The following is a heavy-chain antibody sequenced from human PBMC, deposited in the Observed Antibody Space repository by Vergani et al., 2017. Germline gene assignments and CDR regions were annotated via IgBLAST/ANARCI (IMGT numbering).Heavy chain of an antibody. J-gene: IGHJ4*02. CDR3: AKDYNIMGALHY. D-gene: IGHD5-12*01. V-gene: IGHV3-23*01. Sequence: EVQLLESGGDLVQPGGSLRLSCAASGFTFIMHAMSWVRQAPGKGLEWVSTITYNGGRTYYADSVTGRFTISRDNSKNTLFLQLKTLRAEDTGVYYCAKDYNIMGALHYWGQGTLVAVSS. CDR2: ITYNGGRT. CDR1: GFTFIMHA.